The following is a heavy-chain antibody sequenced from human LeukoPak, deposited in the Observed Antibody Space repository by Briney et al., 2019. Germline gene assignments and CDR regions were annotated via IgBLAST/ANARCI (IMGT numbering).Heavy chain of an antibody. V-gene: IGHV3-74*01. J-gene: IGHJ4*02. CDR2: IESDGSST. D-gene: IGHD1-26*01. CDR3: AREHRGAGATVDY. CDR1: GFTFSSHW. Sequence: HAGGSRRLSGAASGFTFSSHWMHWVRQAPGKGRGGVSRIESDGSSTSYADSVRGRFTPSRDNAKNTLYLQMNSLRAEDTAVYYCAREHRGAGATVDYWGQGTLVTVSS.